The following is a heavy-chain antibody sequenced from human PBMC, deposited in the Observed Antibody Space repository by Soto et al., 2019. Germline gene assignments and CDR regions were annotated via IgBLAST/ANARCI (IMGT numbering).Heavy chain of an antibody. Sequence: EVQLLESGGGLVQPGGSLRISCAASGFTFSSYAMSWVRQAPGKGLEWVSAISGSGGSTYYANSVKGRFTICRDNSKNTLYVQMNSLRPEATAVYYCDWKDYWGQGTLVIVSS. D-gene: IGHD1-1*01. J-gene: IGHJ4*02. CDR3: DWKDY. CDR1: GFTFSSYA. V-gene: IGHV3-23*01. CDR2: ISGSGGST.